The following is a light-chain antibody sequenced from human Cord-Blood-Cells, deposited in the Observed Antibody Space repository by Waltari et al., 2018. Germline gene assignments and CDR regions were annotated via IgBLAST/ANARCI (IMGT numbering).Light chain of an antibody. J-gene: IGKJ2*01. CDR2: DAS. CDR1: QSVSSY. V-gene: IGKV3-11*01. Sequence: EIVLTQSPATLSSSPGERATLSCRASQSVSSYLRWYQQKPGQAPRLLIYDASNRATGIPARFSGSGSGTDFTLTISSLAPEDFAVYYCQQRSNWLYTFGQGTKLEIK. CDR3: QQRSNWLYT.